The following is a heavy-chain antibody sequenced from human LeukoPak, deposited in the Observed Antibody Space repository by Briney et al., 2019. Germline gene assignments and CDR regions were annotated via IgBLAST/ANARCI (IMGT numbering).Heavy chain of an antibody. CDR3: ARGGGTEY. V-gene: IGHV4-4*07. Sequence: KPSETLSLTCTASGGSITNYYWSWIRQPAGKGLEWIGRIHSSGGPNYNPSLKTRVTMSVDTSTNLVSLKLRSVTAADTAVYYCARGGGTEYWGQGTLVTVYS. D-gene: IGHD1-1*01. CDR2: IHSSGGP. CDR1: GGSITNYY. J-gene: IGHJ4*02.